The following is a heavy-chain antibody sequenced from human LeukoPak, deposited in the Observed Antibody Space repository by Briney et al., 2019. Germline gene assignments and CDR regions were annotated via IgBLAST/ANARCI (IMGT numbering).Heavy chain of an antibody. Sequence: SETLSLTCTVSGGSISSYYWSWIRQPPGKGLEWIGYIYYSGSTNYNPSLKSRVTISVDTSKNQFSLELSSVTAADTAVYYCARASTVAVFDYWGQGTLVTVSS. V-gene: IGHV4-59*12. CDR2: IYYSGST. CDR1: GGSISSYY. CDR3: ARASTVAVFDY. J-gene: IGHJ4*03. D-gene: IGHD6-19*01.